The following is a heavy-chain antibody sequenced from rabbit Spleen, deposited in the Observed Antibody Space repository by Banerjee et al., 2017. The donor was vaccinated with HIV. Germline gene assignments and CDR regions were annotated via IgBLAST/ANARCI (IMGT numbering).Heavy chain of an antibody. CDR3: ARGGGL. CDR2: IDSGSSGDT. J-gene: IGHJ6*01. Sequence: QSLEESGGDLVKPGASLTLTCTASGFSFSSRFYMCWVRQAPGKGLEWIACIDSGSSGDTYYANWAKGRFTISKTSSTTVTLQMTSLTAADTATYFCARGGGLWGQGTLVTVS. V-gene: IGHV1S40*01. CDR1: GFSFSSRFY.